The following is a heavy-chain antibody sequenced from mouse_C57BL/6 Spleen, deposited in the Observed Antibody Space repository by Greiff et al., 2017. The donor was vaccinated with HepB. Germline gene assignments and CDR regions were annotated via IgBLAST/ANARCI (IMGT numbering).Heavy chain of an antibody. J-gene: IGHJ3*01. CDR3: ARGDLYYDYDGFAY. Sequence: QVQLQQSGAELVKPGASVKISCKASGYAFSSYWMNWVKQRPGKGLEWIGQIYPGDGDTNYNGKFKGKATLTADKSSSTAYMQLSSLTSEDSAVYFCARGDLYYDYDGFAYWGQGTLVTVSA. D-gene: IGHD2-4*01. CDR1: GYAFSSYW. V-gene: IGHV1-80*01. CDR2: IYPGDGDT.